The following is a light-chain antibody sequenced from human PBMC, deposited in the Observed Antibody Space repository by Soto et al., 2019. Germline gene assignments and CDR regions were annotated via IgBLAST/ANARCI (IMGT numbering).Light chain of an antibody. CDR3: QQYNNLPAIT. J-gene: IGKJ5*01. CDR2: GAS. Sequence: EIVMTQSPAILSVSPGERATLSCRARQSVSSNLAWYQQNPGQAPRLLIYGASTRATGIPARFSGSGSGTEFTLTISSLQSEDFAVYYCQQYNNLPAITFGQGTRLEIK. V-gene: IGKV3-15*01. CDR1: QSVSSN.